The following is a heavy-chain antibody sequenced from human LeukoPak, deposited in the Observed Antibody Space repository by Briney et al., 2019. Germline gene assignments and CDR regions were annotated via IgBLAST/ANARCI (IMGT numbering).Heavy chain of an antibody. V-gene: IGHV3-30*02. Sequence: PGGSLRLSCAASGFTFSSYGMHWVRQAPGKGLEWVAFIRYDGSNKYYADSVKGRFTISRDNSKNTLYLQMNSLRAEDTAVYYCAKDLNWNYVGYFDYWGQGTLVTVSS. D-gene: IGHD1-7*01. J-gene: IGHJ4*02. CDR1: GFTFSSYG. CDR3: AKDLNWNYVGYFDY. CDR2: IRYDGSNK.